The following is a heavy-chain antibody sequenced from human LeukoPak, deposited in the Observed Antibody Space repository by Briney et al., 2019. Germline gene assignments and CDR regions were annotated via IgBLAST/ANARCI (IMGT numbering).Heavy chain of an antibody. CDR2: ISGSGDIT. D-gene: IGHD3-10*01. Sequence: GGSLRLSCAASGFTFSNYVMSWVRQAPGKGLEWVSSISGSGDITYYADSVKGRFTLSRDNSKNTLYLQMSSLRAEDTAVYYCAKAGYYGSGSYYGVDSFDIWGRGTMVIVSS. V-gene: IGHV3-23*01. CDR1: GFTFSNYV. J-gene: IGHJ3*02. CDR3: AKAGYYGSGSYYGVDSFDI.